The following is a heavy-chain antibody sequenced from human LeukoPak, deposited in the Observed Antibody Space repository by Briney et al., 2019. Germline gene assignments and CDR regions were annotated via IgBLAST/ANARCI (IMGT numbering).Heavy chain of an antibody. CDR1: GFTFSSYG. D-gene: IGHD1-1*01. J-gene: IGHJ4*02. CDR2: IRYDGSNK. V-gene: IGHV3-30*02. Sequence: GGPLRLSCAASGFTFSSYGMYWVRQAPGKGLEWVAFIRYDGSNKYYADSVKGRFTISRDNSKNTLYLQMNSLRAEDTAVYYCAKDTTSAYGFDYWGQGTLVTVSS. CDR3: AKDTTSAYGFDY.